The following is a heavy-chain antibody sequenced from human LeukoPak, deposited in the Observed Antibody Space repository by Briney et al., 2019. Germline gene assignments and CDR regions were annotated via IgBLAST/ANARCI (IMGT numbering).Heavy chain of an antibody. J-gene: IGHJ3*02. CDR2: IWYDGNNK. CDR3: ARNYGSGRGSDALDI. V-gene: IGHV3-33*01. D-gene: IGHD3-10*01. Sequence: GRSLRRSCAASGFTFSNYGMHWVRQAPGKGLEWVAVIWYDGNNKNYADSVKGRFTISRDNSKNTLYLQMNSLRAEDTAVYYCARNYGSGRGSDALDIWGQGTMVTVSS. CDR1: GFTFSNYG.